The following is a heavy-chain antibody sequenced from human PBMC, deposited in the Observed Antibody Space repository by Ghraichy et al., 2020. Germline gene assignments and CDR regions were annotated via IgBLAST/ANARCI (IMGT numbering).Heavy chain of an antibody. CDR2: ISSSSSTI. CDR3: ARDYDYYDSSGCLDY. CDR1: GFTFSSYS. D-gene: IGHD3-22*01. J-gene: IGHJ4*02. Sequence: LTCAASGFTFSSYSMNWVRQAPGKGLEWVSYISSSSSTIFYADSVKGRFTISRDNAKNSLYLQMNSLRAEDTAVYYCARDYDYYDSSGCLDYWGQGTLVTVSS. V-gene: IGHV3-48*01.